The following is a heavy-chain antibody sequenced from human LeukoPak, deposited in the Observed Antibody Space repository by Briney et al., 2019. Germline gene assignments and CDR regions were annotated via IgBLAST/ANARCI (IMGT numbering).Heavy chain of an antibody. V-gene: IGHV4-39*07. Sequence: SETLSLTCTVSGGSISSSSYYWGWIRQPPGKGLEWIGSIYYSGSTYYNPSLKSRVTISVDTSKNQFSLKLSSVTAADTAVCYCARAGYSYGLTSYYYYYMDVWGQGTLVTVSS. CDR3: ARAGYSYGLTSYYYYYMDV. J-gene: IGHJ6*03. D-gene: IGHD5-18*01. CDR2: IYYSGST. CDR1: GGSISSSSYY.